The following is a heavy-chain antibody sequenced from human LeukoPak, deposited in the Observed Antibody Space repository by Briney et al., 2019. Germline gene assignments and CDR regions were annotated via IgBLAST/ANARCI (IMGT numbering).Heavy chain of an antibody. D-gene: IGHD4-17*01. CDR1: GGSISSGDYY. CDR3: ARADYDDYSLDC. J-gene: IGHJ4*02. CDR2: IYYSRST. V-gene: IGHV4-30-4*08. Sequence: PSQTLSLTCTVSGGSISSGDYYWSWIRQPPGQGLEWIGYIYYSRSTYYNPSLKTRVTISVDTSKNQFSLKLSSVTAADTAVYYCARADYDDYSLDCWGQGTLVTVSS.